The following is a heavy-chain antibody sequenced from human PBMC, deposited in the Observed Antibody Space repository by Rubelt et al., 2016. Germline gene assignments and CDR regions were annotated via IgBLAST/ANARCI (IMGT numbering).Heavy chain of an antibody. V-gene: IGHV4-59*08. J-gene: IGHJ6*02. Sequence: LQKPSETLSLTCSVSGASISSYYWSWIRQPPGKGLEWIASFYHTGSTTYNPSLKSRVSLSVDTAKNQVSLKLNSVTAADTAVYYCARHSNEYRFGKDVWGQGTTVTVSS. CDR2: FYHTGST. D-gene: IGHD2-2*02. CDR1: GASISSYY. CDR3: ARHSNEYRFGKDV.